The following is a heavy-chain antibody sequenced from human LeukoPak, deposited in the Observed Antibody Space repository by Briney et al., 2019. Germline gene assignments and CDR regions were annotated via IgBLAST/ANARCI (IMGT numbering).Heavy chain of an antibody. CDR2: INPNGGGT. D-gene: IGHD2-2*01. CDR3: ARAVVVPAAQFYYYYGMDV. V-gene: IGHV1-2*02. CDR1: GYTFTGYY. Sequence: ASVKVSCKASGYTFTGYYMHWVRQAPGQGLEWMGWINPNGGGTNYAQKFQGRVTMTRDTSISTAYMELSRLRSDDTAVYYCARAVVVPAAQFYYYYGMDVWGQGTTVTVSS. J-gene: IGHJ6*02.